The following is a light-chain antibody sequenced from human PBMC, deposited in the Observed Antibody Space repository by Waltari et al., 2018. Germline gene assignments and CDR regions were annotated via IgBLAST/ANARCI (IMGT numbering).Light chain of an antibody. CDR1: QSVSRA. V-gene: IGKV3-20*01. CDR3: QHYLRLPVT. CDR2: GAS. J-gene: IGKJ1*01. Sequence: EIVLTQSPGTLSLSLGERATASCRPSQSVSRALAWYPHKPGQAPRLPISGASPRATGVPDRFSGSCSGTDFSLTIRRLEPDDFAVYYCQHYLRLPVTFGQGTTVEI.